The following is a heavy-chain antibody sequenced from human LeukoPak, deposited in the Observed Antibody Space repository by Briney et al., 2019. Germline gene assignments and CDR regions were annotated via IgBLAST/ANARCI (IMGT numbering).Heavy chain of an antibody. D-gene: IGHD6-19*01. Sequence: GGSLRLSCAASGFTFSSYSMNWVRQAPGRGRGWVSSFSSSSSYIYYADSVKGRFTISRDNAKNSLYLQMSSLKASDTAMYYCARRRQAHGGSSGWSSFDYWGQGTLVTVSS. CDR2: FSSSSSYI. V-gene: IGHV3-21*04. CDR1: GFTFSSYS. CDR3: ARRRQAHGGSSGWSSFDY. J-gene: IGHJ4*02.